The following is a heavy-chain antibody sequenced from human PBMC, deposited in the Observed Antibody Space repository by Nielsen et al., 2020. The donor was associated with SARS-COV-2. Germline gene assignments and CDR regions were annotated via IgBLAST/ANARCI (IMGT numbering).Heavy chain of an antibody. CDR3: TPSGTYYDFWSGYYKFHYYYGMDV. CDR2: IRSKAYGGTT. D-gene: IGHD3-3*01. CDR1: GFTFGDYA. Sequence: GGSLRLSCTASGFTFGDYAMSWFRQAPGKGLEWVGFIRSKAYGGTTEYAASVKGRFTISRDDSKSIAYLQMNSLKTEDTAVYYCTPSGTYYDFWSGYYKFHYYYGMDVWGQGTTVTVSS. J-gene: IGHJ6*02. V-gene: IGHV3-49*03.